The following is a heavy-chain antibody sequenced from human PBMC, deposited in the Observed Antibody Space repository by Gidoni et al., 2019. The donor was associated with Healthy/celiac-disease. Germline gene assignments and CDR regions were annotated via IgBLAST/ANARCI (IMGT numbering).Heavy chain of an antibody. V-gene: IGHV2-5*02. J-gene: IGHJ5*02. Sequence: QITLKESGPTLVKPTQTLTLTCTFSGFSLSTSGVGVGWIRQPPGKALEWLALIYWDDDKRYSPSLKSRLTITKDTSKNQVVLTMTNMNPVDTATYYCAHRPGFILTGYGVDPQFDPWGQGTLVTVSS. CDR2: IYWDDDK. D-gene: IGHD3-9*01. CDR3: AHRPGFILTGYGVDPQFDP. CDR1: GFSLSTSGVG.